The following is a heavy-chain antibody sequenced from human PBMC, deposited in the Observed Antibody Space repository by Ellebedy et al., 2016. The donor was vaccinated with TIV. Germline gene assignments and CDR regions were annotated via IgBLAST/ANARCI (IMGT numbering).Heavy chain of an antibody. Sequence: AASVKVSCKASGYSFGSYYLHWARQAPGQGLEWMGIIDPRGGRIDYAQKFKDRVIMSRDKSTNTVYIELSSLRSEDTAIYYCARADEGDPLDYWGQGTLVTVSS. J-gene: IGHJ4*02. D-gene: IGHD3-10*01. CDR2: IDPRGGRI. CDR1: GYSFGSYY. CDR3: ARADEGDPLDY. V-gene: IGHV1-46*01.